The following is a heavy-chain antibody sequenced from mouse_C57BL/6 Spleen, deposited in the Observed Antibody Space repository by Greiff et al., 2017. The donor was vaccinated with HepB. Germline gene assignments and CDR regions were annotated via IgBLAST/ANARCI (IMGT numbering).Heavy chain of an antibody. J-gene: IGHJ1*03. D-gene: IGHD1-1*02. V-gene: IGHV5-9-1*02. CDR3: TRDLVLSWYFDV. CDR2: ISSGGDYI. Sequence: EVKLMESGEGLVKPGGSLKLSCAASGFTFSSYAMSWVRQTPEKRLEWVAYISSGGDYIYYADTVKGRFTISRDNARNTLYLQMSSLKSEDTAMYYCTRDLVLSWYFDVWGTGTTVTVSS. CDR1: GFTFSSYA.